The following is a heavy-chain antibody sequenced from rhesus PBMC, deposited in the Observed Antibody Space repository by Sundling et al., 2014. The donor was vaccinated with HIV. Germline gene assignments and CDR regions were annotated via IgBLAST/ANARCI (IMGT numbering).Heavy chain of an antibody. Sequence: QVQLQESGPGLVKPSETLSLACVVSGGSISDINYWTWIRQPPGKGLEWIGNIYGSIKSTYYNPSLKSRVTISKDTSKNQFSLKLSSVTAADTAVYYCARDHRRRIWTGYYTYGFDSWGQGVVVTVSS. CDR1: GGSISDINY. D-gene: IGHD3-3*01. CDR3: ARDHRRRIWTGYYTYGFDS. J-gene: IGHJ6*01. V-gene: IGHV4S9*01. CDR2: IYGSIKST.